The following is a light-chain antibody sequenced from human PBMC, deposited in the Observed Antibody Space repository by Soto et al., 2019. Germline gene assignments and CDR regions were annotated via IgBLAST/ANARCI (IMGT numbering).Light chain of an antibody. CDR1: QSISKW. CDR2: KAS. J-gene: IGKJ1*01. Sequence: DIPMTQSPSTLSASVGDTVTITCRASQSISKWLAWHQQKPGKAPKLLISKASTLESGVPSRFGGSGSGTDFTLTISGLQPEDFAIYYCQQYNSYRAFGQGTKVEI. CDR3: QQYNSYRA. V-gene: IGKV1-5*03.